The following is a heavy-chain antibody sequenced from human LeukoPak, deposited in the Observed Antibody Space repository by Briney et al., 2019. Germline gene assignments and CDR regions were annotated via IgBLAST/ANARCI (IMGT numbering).Heavy chain of an antibody. CDR3: ARDSAAASNWFDP. V-gene: IGHV3-21*04. D-gene: IGHD2-15*01. CDR2: ISSSSSYI. Sequence: PGGSLRLSCAASGFTFSSYSMNWVRQAPGKGLEWVSSISSSSSYIYYADSVKGRFTISRDNAKNSLYLQMNSLRAEDTAVYSCARDSAAASNWFDPWGQGTLVTASS. CDR1: GFTFSSYS. J-gene: IGHJ5*02.